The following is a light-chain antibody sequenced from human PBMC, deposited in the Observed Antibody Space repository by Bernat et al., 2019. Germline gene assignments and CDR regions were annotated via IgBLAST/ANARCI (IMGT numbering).Light chain of an antibody. CDR3: VSYTTSSTFV. Sequence: QSALTQPASVSGSPGQSITISCTGTSSDVGAYNYVSWFQQHPDKAPKLILYDVTNRPSGVSYRFSGSKSGNTASLTISGLQAEDEADYYCVSYTTSSTFVFGTGTKVNVL. V-gene: IGLV2-14*03. CDR1: SSDVGAYNY. J-gene: IGLJ1*01. CDR2: DVT.